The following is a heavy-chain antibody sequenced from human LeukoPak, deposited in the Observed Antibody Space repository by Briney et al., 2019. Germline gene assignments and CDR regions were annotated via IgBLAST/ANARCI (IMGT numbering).Heavy chain of an antibody. J-gene: IGHJ4*02. D-gene: IGHD3-10*01. CDR3: ARGVPVSWGGYYFDS. CDR1: GVSMGAYY. Sequence: SETLSLTCTVSGVSMGAYYWSWIRQPPGKGLEWIGYVYYRGITNYNPSLQSRVTISMDTSKNQFSLSLNSVTATDTALFFCARGVPVSWGGYYFDSWGQGTLVTVSS. CDR2: VYYRGIT. V-gene: IGHV4-59*01.